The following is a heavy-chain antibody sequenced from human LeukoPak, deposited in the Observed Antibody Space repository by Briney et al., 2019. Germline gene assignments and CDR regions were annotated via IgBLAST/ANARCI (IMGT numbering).Heavy chain of an antibody. CDR1: GYSFTGYY. Sequence: ASVKVSCKASGYSFTGYYVHWVRQAPGQGLEWMGWINTNTGNPTYAQGFTGRFVFSLDTSVSTAYLQISSLKAEDTAVYFCARASGSSGYYSGYDAFDIWGQGTMVTVSS. J-gene: IGHJ3*02. D-gene: IGHD3-22*01. CDR2: INTNTGNP. CDR3: ARASGSSGYYSGYDAFDI. V-gene: IGHV7-4-1*02.